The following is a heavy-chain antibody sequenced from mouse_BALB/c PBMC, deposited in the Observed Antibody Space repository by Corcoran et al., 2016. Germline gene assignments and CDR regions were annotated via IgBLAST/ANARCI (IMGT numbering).Heavy chain of an antibody. V-gene: IGHV14-3*02. J-gene: IGHJ2*01. CDR2: IDPANGNT. D-gene: IGHD2-12*01. Sequence: EVQLPQSGAELVKPGASVKLSCTASGFNIKDTYMHWVKQRPEQGLEWIGRIDPANGNTKYDPKFQGKATITADTSSNKAYLQLSSLTSEDTAVYYCARRGDDGRFDYWGQGTTLTVSS. CDR1: GFNIKDTY. CDR3: ARRGDDGRFDY.